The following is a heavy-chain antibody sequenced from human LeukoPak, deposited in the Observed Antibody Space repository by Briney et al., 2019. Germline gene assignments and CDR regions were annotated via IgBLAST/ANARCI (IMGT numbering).Heavy chain of an antibody. D-gene: IGHD1-26*01. CDR1: GFTFSGYW. CDR2: IGSDGGST. Sequence: GGSLRLSCTASGFTFSGYWMNWVRQAPGKGLVWVSRIGSDGGSTTYADSVKSRFTISRDNAKNTLYLQMTSLRAEDTAVYYCARGGSGNFYYWGQGTLVTVSS. V-gene: IGHV3-74*03. J-gene: IGHJ4*02. CDR3: ARGGSGNFYY.